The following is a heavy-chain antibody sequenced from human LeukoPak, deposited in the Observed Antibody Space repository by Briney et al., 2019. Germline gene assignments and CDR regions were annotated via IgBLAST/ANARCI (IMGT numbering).Heavy chain of an antibody. D-gene: IGHD3-10*01. V-gene: IGHV1-18*01. Sequence: ASVKVSCKASGYTFTSYGISWVRQAPGQGLEWMGWVSAYNGNTNYAQKLQGRVTMTTDTSTSTAYMELRSLRSDDTAAYYCARGGGLLWFGEFRPEFDYWGQGTLVTVSS. CDR2: VSAYNGNT. CDR1: GYTFTSYG. CDR3: ARGGGLLWFGEFRPEFDY. J-gene: IGHJ4*02.